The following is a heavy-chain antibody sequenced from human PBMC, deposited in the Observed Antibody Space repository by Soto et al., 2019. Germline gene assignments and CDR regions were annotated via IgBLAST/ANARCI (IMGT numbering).Heavy chain of an antibody. Sequence: GASVKVSCKASGYTFTSYGISWVRQAPGQGLEWMGWISAYNGNTNYAQKLQGRVTMTTDTSTSTAYMELRSLRSDDTAVYYCARDSHDILTGYPTDTWFDPWGQGTLVTVSS. J-gene: IGHJ5*02. CDR1: GYTFTSYG. CDR3: ARDSHDILTGYPTDTWFDP. CDR2: ISAYNGNT. V-gene: IGHV1-18*04. D-gene: IGHD3-9*01.